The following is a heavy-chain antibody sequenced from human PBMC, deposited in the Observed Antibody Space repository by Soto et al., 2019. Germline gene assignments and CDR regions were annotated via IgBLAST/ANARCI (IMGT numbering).Heavy chain of an antibody. D-gene: IGHD6-19*01. Sequence: QVQLVQSGAEVKKPGASVKVSCKASGYTFTSYGISWVRQAPGQGLEWMGWISAYNGNTNYAQKLQGRVTMSTDTSTRTDHMELGSLISYVTAVYSCARGLRMAVAESYFVYWGQGTLVTVSS. CDR1: GYTFTSYG. V-gene: IGHV1-18*01. CDR2: ISAYNGNT. J-gene: IGHJ4*02. CDR3: ARGLRMAVAESYFVY.